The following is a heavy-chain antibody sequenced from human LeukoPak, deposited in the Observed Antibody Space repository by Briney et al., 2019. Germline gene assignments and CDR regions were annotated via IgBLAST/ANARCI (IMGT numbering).Heavy chain of an antibody. CDR1: GASIRNSGYY. Sequence: SETLSLTCTVSGASIRNSGYYWGWIRQPPGKGLEWIGNIYDSGSTHYNPSLKSRATISVDMSKNQFSLKLTSVTAADTAVYYCARQSQDSGYQAPDYWGQGTLVPVSS. CDR3: ARQSQDSGYQAPDY. J-gene: IGHJ4*02. CDR2: IYDSGST. D-gene: IGHD5-12*01. V-gene: IGHV4-39*01.